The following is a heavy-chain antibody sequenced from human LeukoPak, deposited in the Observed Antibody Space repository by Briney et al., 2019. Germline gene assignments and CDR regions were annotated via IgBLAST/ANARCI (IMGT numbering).Heavy chain of an antibody. J-gene: IGHJ4*02. Sequence: GGSLRLSCTASGFTFSSYWMSWVRQAPGKGLEWVANIKQDGSEKYYVDSVKGRFTISRDNAENTLYLQMNSLRAEDTAVYYCAKLDYYDSSGYYYYFDYWGQGTLVTVSS. V-gene: IGHV3-7*03. D-gene: IGHD3-22*01. CDR2: IKQDGSEK. CDR3: AKLDYYDSSGYYYYFDY. CDR1: GFTFSSYW.